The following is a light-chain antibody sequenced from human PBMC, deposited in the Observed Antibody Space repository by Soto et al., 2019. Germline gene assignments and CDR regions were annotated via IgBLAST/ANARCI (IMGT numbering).Light chain of an antibody. Sequence: DIQMTQSPSSLSASVGDRVTITCQASQHINNYLNWYQHKPGKAPNLLIYDASNLERGVPSRFSGSGSWTEFTLTISSLQPEDIATYYCQQFDSVPRYTFGQVTKLEI. CDR3: QQFDSVPRYT. V-gene: IGKV1-33*01. CDR1: QHINNY. J-gene: IGKJ2*01. CDR2: DAS.